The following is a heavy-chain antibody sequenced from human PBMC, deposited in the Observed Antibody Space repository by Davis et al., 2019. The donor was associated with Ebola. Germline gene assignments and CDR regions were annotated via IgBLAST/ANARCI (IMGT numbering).Heavy chain of an antibody. CDR2: IYHSGST. CDR3: ARLTVTSDDGMDV. V-gene: IGHV4-4*02. D-gene: IGHD4-17*01. CDR1: GGSISSSNW. J-gene: IGHJ6*02. Sequence: SETLSLTCAVSGGSISSSNWWSLVRPPPGKGLEWIGEIYHSGSTNYNPSLKSRVTISVDKSKNQFSLKLSSVTAADTAVYYCARLTVTSDDGMDVWGQGTTVTVSS.